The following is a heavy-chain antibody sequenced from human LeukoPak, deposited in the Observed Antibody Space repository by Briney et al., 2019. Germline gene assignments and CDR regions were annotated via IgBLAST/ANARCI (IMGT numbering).Heavy chain of an antibody. CDR1: GYTFTSYG. J-gene: IGHJ1*01. CDR3: ARGVRSGWSLEYFQH. CDR2: ISAYNGNT. V-gene: IGHV1-18*01. D-gene: IGHD6-19*01. Sequence: GASVKVSCKASGYTFTSYGISWVRQAPGQGLEWMGWISAYNGNTNYAQKLQGRVTMTTDTSTSTAYMELRSLRSDDTAVYYCARGVRSGWSLEYFQHWGQGTLVTVSS.